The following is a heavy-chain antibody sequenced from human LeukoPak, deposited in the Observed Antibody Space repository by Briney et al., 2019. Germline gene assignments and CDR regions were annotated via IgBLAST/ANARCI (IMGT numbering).Heavy chain of an antibody. CDR3: AAAGDYYCYYGMDV. CDR2: MNPNSGNT. J-gene: IGHJ6*02. D-gene: IGHD4-17*01. V-gene: IGHV1-8*01. CDR1: GYTFTSYD. Sequence: ASVKVSCKASGYTFTSYDINWVRQATGQGLEWMGWMNPNSGNTGYAQKFQGRVTMTRNTSISTAYMELSSLRSEDTAVYYCAAAGDYYCYYGMDVWGQGTTVTVSS.